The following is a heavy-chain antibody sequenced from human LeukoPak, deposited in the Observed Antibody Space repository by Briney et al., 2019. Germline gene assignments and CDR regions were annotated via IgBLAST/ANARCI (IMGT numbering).Heavy chain of an antibody. J-gene: IGHJ4*02. D-gene: IGHD3-10*01. V-gene: IGHV4-59*03. CDR2: IYYSGST. CDR3: ARVGTMVREGYYFDY. Sequence: SETLSLTCTVSGGSISTYYWSWIRQPPGKGLEWIGYIYYSGSTNSNPSLKSRVTMSVDTSKNQLSLKLRSVTAADTAVYYCARVGTMVREGYYFDYWGQGTLVTVSS. CDR1: GGSISTYY.